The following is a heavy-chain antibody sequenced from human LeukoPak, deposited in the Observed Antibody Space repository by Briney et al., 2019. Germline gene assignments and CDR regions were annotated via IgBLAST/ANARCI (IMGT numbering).Heavy chain of an antibody. Sequence: GGSLRLSCAASGYTFSSYAMSWVRQAPGKGLEWVSAISGSGGSTYYADSVKGRFTISRDNSKNTLYLQMNSLRAEDTAVYYCAKVQWLVNWFDPWGQGTLVTVSS. CDR1: GYTFSSYA. J-gene: IGHJ5*02. D-gene: IGHD6-19*01. CDR2: ISGSGGST. V-gene: IGHV3-23*01. CDR3: AKVQWLVNWFDP.